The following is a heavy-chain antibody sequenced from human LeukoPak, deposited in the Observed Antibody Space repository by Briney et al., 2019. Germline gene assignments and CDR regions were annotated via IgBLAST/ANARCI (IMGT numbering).Heavy chain of an antibody. V-gene: IGHV4-38-2*02. CDR3: ARGSIKNTPYYYYMDV. Sequence: PSETLSLTCTVSGYSISSGYYWGWIRQPPGKGLEWIGTIYHSGSTYYNPSLKSRVTISVDTSKNQFSLKLSSVTAADTAVYYCARGSIKNTPYYYYMDVWGKGTTVTVSS. J-gene: IGHJ6*03. CDR2: IYHSGST. CDR1: GYSISSGYY.